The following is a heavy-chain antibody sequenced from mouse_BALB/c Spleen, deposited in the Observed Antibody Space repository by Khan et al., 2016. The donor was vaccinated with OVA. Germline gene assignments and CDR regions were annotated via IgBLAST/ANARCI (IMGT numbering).Heavy chain of an antibody. CDR1: GYTFTSYW. CDR3: ARENYCGRTCYAMDY. CDR2: IGPGSGST. Sequence: DLVKPGASVKLSCKASGYTFTSYWINWIKQRPGQGLEWIGRIGPGSGSTYYTEVFKGKATLTVDTSSSTAYIQLSSLSSEDSAVYFCARENYCGRTCYAMDYWGQGTSVTVSS. J-gene: IGHJ4*01. V-gene: IGHV1S41*01. D-gene: IGHD1-1*01.